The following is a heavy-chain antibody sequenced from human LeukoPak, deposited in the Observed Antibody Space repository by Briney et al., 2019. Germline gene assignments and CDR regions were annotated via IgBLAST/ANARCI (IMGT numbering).Heavy chain of an antibody. D-gene: IGHD6-19*01. Sequence: PSETLSLTCTVSGFSISSSRYYWGWIRQPPGKGLEWIGSIYYSGSTYYNPSLKSRVTISVDTSKNQFSLKLSSVTAADTAVYYCARLLTGWSPTRPNFDYWGQGTLVTVSS. V-gene: IGHV4-39*01. CDR3: ARLLTGWSPTRPNFDY. CDR2: IYYSGST. CDR1: GFSISSSRYY. J-gene: IGHJ4*02.